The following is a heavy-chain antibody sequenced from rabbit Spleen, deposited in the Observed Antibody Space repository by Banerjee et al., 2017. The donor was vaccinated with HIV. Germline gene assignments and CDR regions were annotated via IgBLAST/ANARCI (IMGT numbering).Heavy chain of an antibody. CDR3: ARDFDF. Sequence: QSLEESGGGLVQPGASLTLTCTASGFSFTSGYDMCWVRQATGKGLEWIGTIWTGSTSITWYANWALGRFTISKTSSTTVTLQLNSLTAADTATYFCARDFDFWGPGTLVTVS. J-gene: IGHJ4*01. CDR2: IWTGSTSIT. CDR1: GFSFTSGYD. V-gene: IGHV1S40*01.